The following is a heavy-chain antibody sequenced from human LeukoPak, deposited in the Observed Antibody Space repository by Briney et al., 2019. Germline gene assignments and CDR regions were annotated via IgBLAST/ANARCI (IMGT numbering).Heavy chain of an antibody. CDR1: GGHMRSYY. J-gene: IGHJ4*02. D-gene: IGHD4-23*01. CDR3: ARQGRGYGGNSDY. V-gene: IGHV4-59*08. CDR2: IYYSGST. Sequence: PSETLSLTCTVSGGHMRSYYWTWIRQPPGKGLEWIGYIYYSGSTNYNPSLKSRVTISVATSKNQFTLKLSSVTAADTAVYYCARQGRGYGGNSDYWGQGTLVTVSS.